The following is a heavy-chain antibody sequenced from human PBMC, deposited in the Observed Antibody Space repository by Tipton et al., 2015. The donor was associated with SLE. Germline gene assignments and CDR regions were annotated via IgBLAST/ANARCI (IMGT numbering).Heavy chain of an antibody. J-gene: IGHJ4*02. CDR1: GGSISSRSYY. Sequence: TLSLTCTVSGGSISSRSYYWGWIRQPPGKGLEWIGSIYYSGSTYYNPSLKSRVTVSVDTSKNQFSLKLSSVTAADTAVYYCARCDTGFDYWGQGTLVTVSS. V-gene: IGHV4-39*07. CDR2: IYYSGST. CDR3: ARCDTGFDY. D-gene: IGHD2-21*02.